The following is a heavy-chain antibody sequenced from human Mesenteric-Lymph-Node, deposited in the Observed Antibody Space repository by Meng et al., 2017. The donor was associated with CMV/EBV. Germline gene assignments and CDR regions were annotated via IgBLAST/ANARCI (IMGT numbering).Heavy chain of an antibody. V-gene: IGHV3-66*02. CDR2: IFRDGRT. D-gene: IGHD2-8*01. CDR1: GFTVSSNY. Sequence: GESLKISCAASGFTVSSNYMTWVRQAPGKGLEWVSVIFRDGRTFYADSVKGRFTIPRDNSKKTLYLQMNSLGAEDTAVYYCARGQGFCANGVCYGGDDYWGQGTLVTVSS. CDR3: ARGQGFCANGVCYGGDDY. J-gene: IGHJ4*02.